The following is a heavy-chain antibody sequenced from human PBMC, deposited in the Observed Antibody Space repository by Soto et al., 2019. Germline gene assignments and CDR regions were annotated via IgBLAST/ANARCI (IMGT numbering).Heavy chain of an antibody. CDR3: AKDLYYDISGGVDY. D-gene: IGHD3-22*01. CDR1: GFTFSSYA. CDR2: ISGSGCST. V-gene: IGHV3-23*01. J-gene: IGHJ4*02. Sequence: GGSLRLSCAASGFTFSSYAMSWVRQAPGKGLEWVTAISGSGCSTYYADSVKGRFTTSSDNSKNTLYLEMNSLRAEDTAVYYCAKDLYYDISGGVDYWGQGTLVTVSS.